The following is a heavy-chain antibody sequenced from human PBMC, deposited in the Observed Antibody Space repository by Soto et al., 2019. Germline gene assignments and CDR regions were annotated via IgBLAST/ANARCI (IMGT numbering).Heavy chain of an antibody. CDR2: IWYDGSNK. J-gene: IGHJ3*02. CDR3: ARDSSSSGAFVI. CDR1: GFTFSSYG. V-gene: IGHV3-33*01. D-gene: IGHD6-6*01. Sequence: PGGSLRLSCAASGFTFSSYGMHWVRQAPGKGLEWVAVIWYDGSNKYYADSVKGRFTISRDNSKNTLYLQMNSLRAEDTAVYYCARDSSSSGAFVIWGQGTMVTVS.